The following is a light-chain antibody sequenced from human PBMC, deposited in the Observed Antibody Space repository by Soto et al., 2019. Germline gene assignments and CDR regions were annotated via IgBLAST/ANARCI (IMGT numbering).Light chain of an antibody. J-gene: IGLJ1*01. V-gene: IGLV2-23*02. Sequence: QSALHQPASGPGSPRQSLTISCTGTSSDVGNYNLVSWYQQHPGKAPKLMIYEVSQRPSGVSNRFSGSKSGNTASLAISGFQAEDEADYYCCSYARSRTYVFGAGTKVTVL. CDR3: CSYARSRTYV. CDR2: EVS. CDR1: SSDVGNYNL.